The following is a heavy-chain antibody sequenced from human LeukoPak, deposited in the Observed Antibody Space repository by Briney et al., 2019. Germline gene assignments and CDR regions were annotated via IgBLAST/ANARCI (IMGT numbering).Heavy chain of an antibody. Sequence: ASVKVSCKASEYTFTRYYMHWLRQAPGQGLEWMGIINPSSGGAPTYAQKFQGRVTMTRDTSTSTVYMELSRLRSEDTAMYFCAREQVVAGDYYYGMDVWGKGTTVTVSS. CDR3: AREQVVAGDYYYGMDV. J-gene: IGHJ6*04. CDR2: INPSSGGAP. V-gene: IGHV1-46*01. CDR1: EYTFTRYY. D-gene: IGHD6-19*01.